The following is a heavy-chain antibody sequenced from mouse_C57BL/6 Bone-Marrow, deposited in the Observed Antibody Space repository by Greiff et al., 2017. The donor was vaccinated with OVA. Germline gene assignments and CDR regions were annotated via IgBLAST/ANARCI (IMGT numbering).Heavy chain of an antibody. J-gene: IGHJ4*01. CDR2: ISSGSSTI. D-gene: IGHD1-1*01. CDR3: ARIYYYGRTYAMDY. V-gene: IGHV5-17*01. Sequence: EVKLVESGGGLVKPGGSLKLSCAASGFTFSDYGMHWVRQAPEKGLEWVAYISSGSSTIYYADTVKGRFTISRDNAKNTLFLQLTSLRSEDTAVYYCARIYYYGRTYAMDYWGQGTSVTVSS. CDR1: GFTFSDYG.